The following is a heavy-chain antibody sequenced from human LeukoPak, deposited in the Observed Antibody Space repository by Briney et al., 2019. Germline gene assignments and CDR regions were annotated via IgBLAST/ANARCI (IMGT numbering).Heavy chain of an antibody. Sequence: SVKVSCKASGYIFTSYAISWVRQAPGQGLEWMGRIIPILGIANYAQKFQGRVTITADKSTSTAYMELSSLRSEDTAVYYCAREEEDAFDIWGQGTMVTVSS. V-gene: IGHV1-69*04. CDR2: IIPILGIA. CDR3: AREEEDAFDI. CDR1: GYIFTSYA. J-gene: IGHJ3*02.